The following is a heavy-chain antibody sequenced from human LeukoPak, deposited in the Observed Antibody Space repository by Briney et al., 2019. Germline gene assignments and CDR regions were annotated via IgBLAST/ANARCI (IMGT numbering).Heavy chain of an antibody. CDR3: ASVYCSGGSCRYGSGWFGP. Sequence: SVKVSCKASGGTFSSYAISWVRQAPGQGLEWMGRIIPILGIANYAQKFQGRVTITADKSTSTAYMELSSLRSEDTAVYYCASVYCSGGSCRYGSGWFGPWGQGTLVTVSS. D-gene: IGHD2-15*01. J-gene: IGHJ5*02. V-gene: IGHV1-69*04. CDR1: GGTFSSYA. CDR2: IIPILGIA.